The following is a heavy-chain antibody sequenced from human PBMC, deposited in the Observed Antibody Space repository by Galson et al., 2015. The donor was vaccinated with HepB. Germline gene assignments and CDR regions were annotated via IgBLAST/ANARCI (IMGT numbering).Heavy chain of an antibody. CDR1: RFTFSNYG. Sequence: SLRLSCAASRFTFSNYGMRWVRQAPGKGLEWVAVIWYDGSNKYYGDSVKGRFTISRDNSKSTLYLQMNNLRAEDTARYYCAREGSFVHDNNDAFDIWGQGTMVTVSS. CDR2: IWYDGSNK. CDR3: AREGSFVHDNNDAFDI. D-gene: IGHD3-9*01. J-gene: IGHJ3*02. V-gene: IGHV3-33*01.